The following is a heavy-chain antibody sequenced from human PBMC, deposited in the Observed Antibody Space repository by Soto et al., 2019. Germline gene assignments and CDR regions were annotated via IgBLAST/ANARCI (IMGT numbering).Heavy chain of an antibody. D-gene: IGHD1-1*01. CDR1: GGSISSYY. CDR2: IYYSGST. J-gene: IGHJ4*02. V-gene: IGHV4-59*08. Sequence: QVQLQESGPGLVKPSETLSLTCTVSGGSISSYYWSWIRQPPGKGLEWIGYIYYSGSTNYNPSLESRLTITVDTSKNQFTLKLSSVTAADTAVYYCARRYGYSFDYWGQGTLVTVSS. CDR3: ARRYGYSFDY.